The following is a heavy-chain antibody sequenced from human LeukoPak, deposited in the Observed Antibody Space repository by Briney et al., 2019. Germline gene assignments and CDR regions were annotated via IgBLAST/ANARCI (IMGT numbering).Heavy chain of an antibody. D-gene: IGHD2-21*02. CDR2: ISAYNGNT. V-gene: IGHV1-18*01. Sequence: ASVKVSCKASGYTFTSYGISWVRQAPGQGLEWMGWISAYNGNTNYAQKLQGRVTMTTDTSTSTAYMELRSLRSDDTAVYYCARDSVGPLTNIVVVTAFWLDPWGQGTLVTVSS. CDR3: ARDSVGPLTNIVVVTAFWLDP. J-gene: IGHJ5*02. CDR1: GYTFTSYG.